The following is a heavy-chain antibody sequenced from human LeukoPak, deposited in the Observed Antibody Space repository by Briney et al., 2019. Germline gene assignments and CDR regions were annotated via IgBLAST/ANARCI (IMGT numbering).Heavy chain of an antibody. CDR1: GYTFTSYG. CDR3: ARSRGSGWGGVLVYYFDY. Sequence: ASVKVSCKASGYTFTSYGISWVRQAPGQGLEWMGWISAYNGNTNYAQKLQGRVTMTTDTSTSTAYMELRSLRSDDTAVYYCARSRGSGWGGVLVYYFDYWGQGTLVTVSS. D-gene: IGHD6-19*01. J-gene: IGHJ4*02. V-gene: IGHV1-18*01. CDR2: ISAYNGNT.